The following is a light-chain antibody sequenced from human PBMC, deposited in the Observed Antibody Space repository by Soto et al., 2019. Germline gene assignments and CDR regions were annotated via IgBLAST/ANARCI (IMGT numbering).Light chain of an antibody. CDR1: QTVRNNY. Sequence: ELVLTQSPGTLSLSPGERATISRRASQTVRNNYLAWYQQKAGQAPRLLIYDASSRATGIPDRFSGGGSGTDFNLTISRLETEDFAVYYCQQLSSYPLTFGGGTKVEIK. V-gene: IGKV3-20*01. J-gene: IGKJ4*01. CDR2: DAS. CDR3: QQLSSYPLT.